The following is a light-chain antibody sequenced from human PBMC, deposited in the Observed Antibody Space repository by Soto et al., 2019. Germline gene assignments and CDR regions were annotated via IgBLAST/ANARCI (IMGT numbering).Light chain of an antibody. CDR1: QTVTSY. CDR3: QQRSNWPLT. CDR2: DAS. Sequence: EIVLTQSPATLSLSPGERATLSCRASQTVTSYLAWYQHRPGQAPRLLIYDASKRATGIPARFSGSGSGTDFTLIISSLGPEDFAVHYCQQRSNWPLTFGGGTRVEI. V-gene: IGKV3-11*01. J-gene: IGKJ4*01.